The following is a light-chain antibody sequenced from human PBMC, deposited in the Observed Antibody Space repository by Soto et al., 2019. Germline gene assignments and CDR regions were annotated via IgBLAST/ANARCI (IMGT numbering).Light chain of an antibody. CDR3: QKDNSAPRT. Sequence: DIQMTQSPSSLSASVGDRVTITCRASQGIGNYLAWYQQKPGKVPKLLIYAASTLQSGVPSRFSGSGSGTDFTLTISGLQPEDVATYYCQKDNSAPRTFGPGTKVDIK. J-gene: IGKJ3*01. CDR1: QGIGNY. V-gene: IGKV1-27*01. CDR2: AAS.